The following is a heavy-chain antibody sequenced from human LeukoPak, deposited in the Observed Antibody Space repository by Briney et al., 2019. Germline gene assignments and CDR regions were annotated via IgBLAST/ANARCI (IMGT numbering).Heavy chain of an antibody. CDR1: GFTVNRTY. CDR2: ISHTGDI. CDR3: ARSSGSYRPFDS. V-gene: IGHV3-69-1*02. J-gene: IGHJ5*01. Sequence: GGSLRLSCAASGFTVNRTYMSRVRQAPGKGLEWVSHISHTGDIKYADSVKGRFTISRDNSKNSQYLQMTSLRAEDTAVYYCARSSGSYRPFDSWGQGILVTVSS. D-gene: IGHD3-22*01.